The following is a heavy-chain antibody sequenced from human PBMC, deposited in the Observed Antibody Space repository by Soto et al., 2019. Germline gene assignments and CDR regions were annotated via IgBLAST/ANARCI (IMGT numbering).Heavy chain of an antibody. Sequence: GASVKVSCKAAGYSFTGCYMHWVRQAPGQGLEWMGWINPNSGDTNYAQKFQGRVTITADESTSTAYMELSSLRSEDTAVYYCARVWDRSSSRYYYYYGMDVWGQGTTVTVSS. CDR2: INPNSGDT. CDR1: GYSFTGCY. D-gene: IGHD6-6*01. CDR3: ARVWDRSSSRYYYYYGMDV. J-gene: IGHJ6*02. V-gene: IGHV1-2*02.